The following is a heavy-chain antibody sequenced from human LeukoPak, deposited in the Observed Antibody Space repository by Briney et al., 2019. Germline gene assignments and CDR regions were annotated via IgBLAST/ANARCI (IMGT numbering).Heavy chain of an antibody. V-gene: IGHV1-2*02. J-gene: IGHJ4*02. CDR2: INPNSGGT. CDR3: VRDPGNYFGSGTYSQFDY. Sequence: GASVTVSCKASGGTFSSYAIGWVRQAPGQGREGMGWINPNSGGTNYAQKFQGRDTITRDTSISTAYLELSSLESDDTAVYFCVRDPGNYFGSGTYSQFDYWGQGTLVTVSS. CDR1: GGTFSSYA. D-gene: IGHD3-10*01.